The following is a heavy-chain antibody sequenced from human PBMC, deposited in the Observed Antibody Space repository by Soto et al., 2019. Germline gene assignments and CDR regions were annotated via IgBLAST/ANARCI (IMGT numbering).Heavy chain of an antibody. Sequence: GGSLRLSCAASGFSVSTIYMNWVRQAPGKGLEWVSVIYSGGTTYYADSVKGRFTISRDNSKNTLYLQMNSLRAEDTAVYYCARGRSASSDFDYWGQGTLVTVSS. CDR2: IYSGGTT. D-gene: IGHD3-10*01. CDR3: ARGRSASSDFDY. J-gene: IGHJ4*02. V-gene: IGHV3-66*01. CDR1: GFSVSTIY.